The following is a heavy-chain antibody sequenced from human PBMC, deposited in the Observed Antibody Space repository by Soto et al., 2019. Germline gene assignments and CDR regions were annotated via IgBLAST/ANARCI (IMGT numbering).Heavy chain of an antibody. CDR3: ARASTPDSTGYDY. Sequence: EVQLVESGGGLVQPGGSLRLSCAASGFTLSDHYLDWVRQAPGKGLEWVGRSRNRVKSFTTAYAASVRGRFTFSRDDSTNSLYIQVNSLKTDDTAVYYCARASTPDSTGYDYWGQGTLVTVSS. V-gene: IGHV3-72*01. D-gene: IGHD3-3*01. J-gene: IGHJ4*02. CDR1: GFTLSDHY. CDR2: SRNRVKSFTT.